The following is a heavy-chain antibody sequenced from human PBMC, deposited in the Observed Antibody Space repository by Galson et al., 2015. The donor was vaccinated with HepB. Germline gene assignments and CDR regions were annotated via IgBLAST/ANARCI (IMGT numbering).Heavy chain of an antibody. CDR3: AREKGVTYYDFWSQPYYYYGMDV. CDR2: ISYDGSNK. CDR1: GFTFSSYA. Sequence: SLRLSCAASGFTFSSYAMHWVRQAPGKGLEWVAVISYDGSNKYYADSVKGRFTISRDNSKNTLYLQMNSLRAEDTAVYYCAREKGVTYYDFWSQPYYYYGMDVWGQGTTVTVSS. J-gene: IGHJ6*02. D-gene: IGHD3-3*01. V-gene: IGHV3-30-3*01.